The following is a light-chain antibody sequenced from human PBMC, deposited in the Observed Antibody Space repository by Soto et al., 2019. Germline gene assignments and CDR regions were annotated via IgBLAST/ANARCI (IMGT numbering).Light chain of an antibody. J-gene: IGKJ1*01. CDR3: QQYNSYRT. CDR2: DAS. CDR1: QSISIW. V-gene: IGKV1-5*01. Sequence: DIQMTQSPSPLSASVGDRVTITCRARQSISIWLAWYQQKPGKAPKLLIYDASILESGVPSRFSGSGSGTEFTLTISSLQPDDFATYYCQQYNSYRTFGQGTKVYI.